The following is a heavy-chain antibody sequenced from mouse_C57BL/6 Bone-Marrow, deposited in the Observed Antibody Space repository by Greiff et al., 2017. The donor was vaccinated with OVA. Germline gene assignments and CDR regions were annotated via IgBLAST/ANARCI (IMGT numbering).Heavy chain of an antibody. V-gene: IGHV1-66*01. CDR3: ARENWDLYFDV. CDR2: IYPGSGNT. J-gene: IGHJ1*03. D-gene: IGHD4-1*01. Sequence: VQLQQSGPELVKPGASVKISCKASGYSFTSSYIHWVKQRPGRGLEWIGWIYPGSGNTKYNEKFKGKATLTADTSSSTAYMQLSSLTSEDSAVYYCARENWDLYFDVWGTGTTVTVSS. CDR1: GYSFTSSY.